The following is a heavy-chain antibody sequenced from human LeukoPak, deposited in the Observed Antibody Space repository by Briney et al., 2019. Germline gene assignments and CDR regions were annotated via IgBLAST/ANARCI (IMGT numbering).Heavy chain of an antibody. CDR2: INTDGSTT. CDR3: ARDGPTPFHRDLGYSYGYV. CDR1: GFTFSSYW. V-gene: IGHV3-74*01. D-gene: IGHD5-18*01. J-gene: IGHJ4*02. Sequence: PGGSLRLSCAASGFTFSSYWMHWVRHAPGKGLVWVSRINTDGSTTSYVDSVKGRFTISRDNSKNTLYLQMNSLRAEDTAVYYCARDGPTPFHRDLGYSYGYVWGQGTLVTVSS.